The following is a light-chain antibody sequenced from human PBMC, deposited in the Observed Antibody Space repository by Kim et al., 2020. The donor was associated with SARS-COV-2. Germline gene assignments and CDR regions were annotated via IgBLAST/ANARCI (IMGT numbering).Light chain of an antibody. J-gene: IGLJ3*02. Sequence: QSVLTQPPSVSAAPGQTISISCFGSNSNIGTNFVAWYQQFPGTAPKLLIYDNDQRPSGIPDRFSGSKSGTSATLVITGLQPGDDGDYYCRAWESRLSVEVFGGGTQLTVL. CDR1: NSNIGTNF. CDR3: RAWESRLSVEV. CDR2: DND. V-gene: IGLV1-51*01.